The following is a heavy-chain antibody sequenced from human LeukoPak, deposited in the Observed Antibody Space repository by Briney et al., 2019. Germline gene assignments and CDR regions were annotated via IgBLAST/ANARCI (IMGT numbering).Heavy chain of an antibody. D-gene: IGHD3-22*01. CDR1: GYTFTSYG. CDR3: ARGAHYYDSSGYYWFDY. V-gene: IGHV1-18*01. Sequence: ASVKVSCKASGYTFTSYGISWVRQAPGQGLEWMGWIGAYNGNTDYAQKLQGRVTTTTDTSTSTAYMELRSLRSDDTAVYYCARGAHYYDSSGYYWFDYWGQGTLVTVSS. J-gene: IGHJ4*02. CDR2: IGAYNGNT.